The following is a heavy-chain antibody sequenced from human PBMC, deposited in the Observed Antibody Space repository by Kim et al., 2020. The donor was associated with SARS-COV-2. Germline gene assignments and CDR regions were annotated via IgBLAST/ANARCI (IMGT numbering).Heavy chain of an antibody. CDR3: YGDYPGGGSDVDP. V-gene: IGHV3-30*04. Sequence: GGSLRLSCAASGFSFSSFAMHWVRQAPGKGLEWVSLISPDGTKEYYADSVKGRFTISRDNSKKTLYVQMNALRAEDTAVYYCYGDYPGGGSDVDPWGQGTLVIVSS. CDR1: GFSFSSFA. J-gene: IGHJ5*02. CDR2: ISPDGTKE. D-gene: IGHD4-17*01.